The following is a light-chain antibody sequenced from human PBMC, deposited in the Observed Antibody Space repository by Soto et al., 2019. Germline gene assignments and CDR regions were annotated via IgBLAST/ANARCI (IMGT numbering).Light chain of an antibody. CDR2: EVN. V-gene: IGLV2-14*03. Sequence: QSVLTQPASVSGSPGQSITISCGGTSSDVGAYIYVSWYQQYPGKAPKLIIYEVNNRPSGVSGRFSGSKSDTTAYLTISALQHEDEPDSYCSSYSDRDTKVFGTGTKGTVL. CDR1: SSDVGAYIY. J-gene: IGLJ1*01. CDR3: SSYSDRDTKV.